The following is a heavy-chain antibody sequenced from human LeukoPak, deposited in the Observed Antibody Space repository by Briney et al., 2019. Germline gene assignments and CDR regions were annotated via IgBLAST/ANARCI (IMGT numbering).Heavy chain of an antibody. V-gene: IGHV3-23*01. Sequence: GGSLRLSCAASGFTFRSYAMNWVRLAPGKGLEWVSSVAGRGDVTYYADSVKGRFTISRDNSKNTLYLQMNSLRAEDTAVYHCAREDRSSGSYGLDYWGQGTLVTVSS. D-gene: IGHD6-19*01. CDR1: GFTFRSYA. J-gene: IGHJ4*02. CDR3: AREDRSSGSYGLDY. CDR2: VAGRGDVT.